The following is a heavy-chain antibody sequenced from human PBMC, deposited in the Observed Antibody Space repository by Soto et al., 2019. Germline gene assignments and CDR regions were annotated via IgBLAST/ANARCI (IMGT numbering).Heavy chain of an antibody. V-gene: IGHV1-46*01. CDR1: GYTFISYY. Sequence: ASVKVSCKASGYTFISYYMHWVRQAPGQGLEWMGIINPSGGSTSYAQKFQGRVTMTRDTSTSTVYMELSSLRSEDTAVYYCARDRDDTNPFDYPAQRTLVTGSA. D-gene: IGHD3-22*01. J-gene: IGHJ4*02. CDR2: INPSGGST. CDR3: ARDRDDTNPFDY.